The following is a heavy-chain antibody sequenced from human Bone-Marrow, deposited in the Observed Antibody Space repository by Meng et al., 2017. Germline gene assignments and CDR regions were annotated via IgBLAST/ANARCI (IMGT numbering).Heavy chain of an antibody. CDR3: ARFGGHYYDSSGYYKHY. V-gene: IGHV4-59*01. Sequence: VQRQESGPGLVKPSEPLSLTSTVSGGSISSYYWSWIRQPPGKGLEWIGYIYYSGSTNYNPSLKSRVTISVDTSKNQFSLKLSSVTAADTAVYYCARFGGHYYDSSGYYKHYWGQGTLVTVSS. CDR2: IYYSGST. J-gene: IGHJ4*02. D-gene: IGHD3-22*01. CDR1: GGSISSYY.